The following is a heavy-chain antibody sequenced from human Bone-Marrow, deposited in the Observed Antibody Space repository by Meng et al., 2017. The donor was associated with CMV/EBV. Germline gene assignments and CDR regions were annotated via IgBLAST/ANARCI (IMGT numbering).Heavy chain of an antibody. CDR1: GYTFTSYG. D-gene: IGHD1/OR15-1a*01. J-gene: IGHJ5*02. CDR3: ARVWSLEQNYWFAT. Sequence: ASVKVSCKASGYTFTSYGISWVRQAPGQGLEWMGWISAYNGNTNYAQKLQGRVTITTDESTSTAYMELSSLRSEDTAVYYCARVWSLEQNYWFATWGQGTLVTVSS. CDR2: ISAYNGNT. V-gene: IGHV1-18*01.